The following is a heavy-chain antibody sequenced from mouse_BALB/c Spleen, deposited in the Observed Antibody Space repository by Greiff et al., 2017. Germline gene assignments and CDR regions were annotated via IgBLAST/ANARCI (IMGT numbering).Heavy chain of an antibody. CDR2: IDPENGDT. V-gene: IGHV14-4*02. J-gene: IGHJ4*01. CDR1: GFNIKDYY. D-gene: IGHD2-1*01. CDR3: YGNYEDYAMDY. Sequence: EVQLQQSGAELVRSGASVKLSCTASGFNIKDYYMHWVKQRPEQGLEWIGWIDPENGDTEYAPKFQGKATMTADTSSNTAYLQLSSLTSEDTAVYYCYGNYEDYAMDYWGQGTSVTVSS.